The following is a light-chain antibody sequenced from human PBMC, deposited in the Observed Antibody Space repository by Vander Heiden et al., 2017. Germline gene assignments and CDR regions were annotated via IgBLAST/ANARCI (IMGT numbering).Light chain of an antibody. V-gene: IGLV2-11*01. CDR3: CSYAGSYTVV. Sequence: HSALTQPRSLSGSPGPPVTISCTGTSNDVGGYNFVSWHQHHPGKAPKLMIYDVSKRPSGVPDRFSGSKSGNTASLTISGLQAEDEADYYCCSYAGSYTVVFGGGTKLTVL. CDR2: DVS. CDR1: SNDVGGYNF. J-gene: IGLJ2*01.